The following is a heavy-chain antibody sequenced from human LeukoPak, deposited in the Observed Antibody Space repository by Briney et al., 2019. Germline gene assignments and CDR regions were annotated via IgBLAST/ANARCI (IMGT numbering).Heavy chain of an antibody. CDR1: GYTFSDYS. CDR2: INSDGSWT. V-gene: IGHV3-74*01. D-gene: IGHD2-2*01. Sequence: GGSLRLSCAASGYTFSDYSVNWVRQAPGKGLVWVSHINSDGSWTSYADSVKGRFTISKDNAKNTVYLQMNNLRAEDTAVYYCVSFYETYWGRGTLVTVSS. J-gene: IGHJ4*02. CDR3: VSFYETY.